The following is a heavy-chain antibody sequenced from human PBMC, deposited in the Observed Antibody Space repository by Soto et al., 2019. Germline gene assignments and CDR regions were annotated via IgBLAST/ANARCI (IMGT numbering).Heavy chain of an antibody. V-gene: IGHV3-30*18. CDR2: ISYDGSNK. CDR1: GFTFSSYG. J-gene: IGHJ4*02. Sequence: PGGSLRLSCAASGFTFSSYGMHWVRQAPGKGLEWVAVISYDGSNKYYADSVKGRFTISRDNSKNTLYLQMNSLRAEDTAVYYCAKIPGYSGYDGDYWGQGTLVTVSS. CDR3: AKIPGYSGYDGDY. D-gene: IGHD5-12*01.